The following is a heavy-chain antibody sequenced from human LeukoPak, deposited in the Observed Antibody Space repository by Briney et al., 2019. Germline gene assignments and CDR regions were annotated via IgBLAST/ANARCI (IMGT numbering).Heavy chain of an antibody. CDR1: GYTIASYD. CDR3: ARGRAGKYCSGGSCYSDY. V-gene: IGHV1-8*01. J-gene: IGHJ4*02. CDR2: MNPNSGNT. D-gene: IGHD2-15*01. Sequence: ASVKVSCKASGYTIASYDINWVRQATGQGLEWMGWMNPNSGNTGYAQKFQGRVTMTRNTSISTAYMELSSLRSEDTAVYYCARGRAGKYCSGGSCYSDYWGQGTLVTVSS.